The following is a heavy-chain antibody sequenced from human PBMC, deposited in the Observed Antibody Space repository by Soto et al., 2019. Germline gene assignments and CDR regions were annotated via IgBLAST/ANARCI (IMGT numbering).Heavy chain of an antibody. CDR3: AKYRDGYTLGDYYFDY. CDR1: GFTFSSYG. D-gene: IGHD3-16*01. J-gene: IGHJ4*02. V-gene: IGHV3-30*18. CDR2: ISYDGSNK. Sequence: QVQLVESGGGVVQPGRSLRLSCAASGFTFSSYGMHWVRQAPGKGLEWVAVISYDGSNKYYADSVKGRFTISRDNSKNXLYLQMNSLRAEDTAVYYCAKYRDGYTLGDYYFDYWGQGTLVTVSS.